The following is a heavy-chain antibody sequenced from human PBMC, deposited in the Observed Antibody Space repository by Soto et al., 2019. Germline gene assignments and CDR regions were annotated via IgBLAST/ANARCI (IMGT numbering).Heavy chain of an antibody. D-gene: IGHD1-1*01. CDR1: GFTFNTYG. V-gene: IGHV3-33*01. Sequence: QVQLVESGGGEVQPGRSLRLSCAASGFTFNTYGMHWVRQAPGKGLEWVAVIWYDGSNKYYADSVKGRFTISRDNSKNTLYLEMNSLRPDDTAIYYCARDVATSGTKFFYGMAVWGQGTTVTVSS. CDR3: ARDVATSGTKFFYGMAV. J-gene: IGHJ6*02. CDR2: IWYDGSNK.